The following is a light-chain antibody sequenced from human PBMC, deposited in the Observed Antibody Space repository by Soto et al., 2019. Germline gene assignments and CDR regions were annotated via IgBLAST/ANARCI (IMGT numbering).Light chain of an antibody. J-gene: IGKJ1*01. CDR3: QQYNNWPPWT. Sequence: EIVTTQSPATLSVSPGERATLSCRASQSVSFNLAWYQQKPGQAPRLLIYGASTRATGISARFSGSGSGTEFTLTISSLQSEDFAVYYCQQYNNWPPWTFGHGTKVEIK. CDR1: QSVSFN. V-gene: IGKV3-15*01. CDR2: GAS.